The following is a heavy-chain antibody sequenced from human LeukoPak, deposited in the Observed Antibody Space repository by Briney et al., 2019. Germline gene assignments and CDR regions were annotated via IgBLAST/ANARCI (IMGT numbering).Heavy chain of an antibody. CDR3: ARDGFLSYYGMDV. V-gene: IGHV4-34*01. J-gene: IGHJ6*02. CDR2: INHSGST. D-gene: IGHD2-21*01. CDR1: GGSFSGYY. Sequence: SETLPLTCAVYGGSFSGYYWSWIRQPPGKGLEWIGEINHSGSTNYNPSLKSRVTISVDTSKNQFSLKLSSVTAADTAVYYCARDGFLSYYGMDVWGQGTTVTVSS.